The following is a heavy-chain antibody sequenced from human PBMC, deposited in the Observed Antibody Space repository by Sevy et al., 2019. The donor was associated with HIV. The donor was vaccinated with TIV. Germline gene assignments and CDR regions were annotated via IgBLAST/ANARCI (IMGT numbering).Heavy chain of an antibody. CDR3: ARGVGYDFSSGYYENDYYYYAMDV. J-gene: IGHJ6*02. CDR1: GGSISSYY. Sequence: SETLSLTCTVSGGSISSYYWSWIRQPPGKGLEWIGYIYYSGSTNYNPSLKSRVTISVDTSKNQFSLKLSSVTAADSAVYYCARGVGYDFSSGYYENDYYYYAMDVWGQGTTVTVSS. CDR2: IYYSGST. V-gene: IGHV4-59*01. D-gene: IGHD3-3*01.